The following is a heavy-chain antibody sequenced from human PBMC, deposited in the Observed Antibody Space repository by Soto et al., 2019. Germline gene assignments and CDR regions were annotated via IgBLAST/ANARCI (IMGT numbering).Heavy chain of an antibody. CDR1: GFTFSSYG. V-gene: IGHV3-33*01. D-gene: IGHD6-19*01. CDR2: IWYDGSNK. J-gene: IGHJ6*02. CDR3: ASPNGYSSGWYQMDV. Sequence: QVQLVESGGGVVQAGRSLRLSCAASGFTFSSYGMHWVRQAPGKGLEWVAVIWYDGSNKYYADSVKGRFTISRDNSKNTLYLQMNSLRAEDTAVYYCASPNGYSSGWYQMDVWGQGTTVTVSS.